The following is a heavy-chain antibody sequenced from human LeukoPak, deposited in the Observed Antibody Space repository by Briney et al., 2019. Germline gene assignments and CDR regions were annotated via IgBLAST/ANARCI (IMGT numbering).Heavy chain of an antibody. CDR1: GGTFSSYA. D-gene: IGHD6-13*01. J-gene: IGHJ6*03. CDR3: ARYRPPGSSSPYYYYMDV. V-gene: IGHV1-69*01. CDR2: IIPIFGTA. Sequence: SVKVSCKASGGTFSSYAISWVRQAPGQGLEWMGGIIPIFGTANYAQKFQGRVTITADESTSTAYMELSSLRSEDTAVYYCARYRPPGSSSPYYYYMDVWGKGTTVTVSS.